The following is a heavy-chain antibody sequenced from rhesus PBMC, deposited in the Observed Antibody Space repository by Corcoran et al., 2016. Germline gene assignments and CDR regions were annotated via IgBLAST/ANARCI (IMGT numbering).Heavy chain of an antibody. CDR2: ISGRSVTT. CDR3: ARFHCSDSGCPSFDY. Sequence: QVQLQESGPGLVKPSETLSLTCAVSGGSISSSNWWCWIRQPPGQGLGWIGYISGRSVTTYYNPSLKSRVTISTDTSKNQFSLKLSSVTAADAAVYYCARFHCSDSGCPSFDYWGQGVLVTVSS. V-gene: IGHV4-65*01. CDR1: GGSISSSNW. J-gene: IGHJ4*01. D-gene: IGHD2-33*01.